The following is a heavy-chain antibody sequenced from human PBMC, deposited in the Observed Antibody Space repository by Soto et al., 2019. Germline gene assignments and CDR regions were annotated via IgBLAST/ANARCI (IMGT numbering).Heavy chain of an antibody. J-gene: IGHJ6*03. V-gene: IGHV3-30*03. CDR3: ERVYYDFWSGYFDPGYYYYYYMDV. Sequence: GGSLRLSCAASGFTFSSYGMHWVRQAPGKGLEWVAVISYDGSNKYYADSAKGRFTISRDNSKNTLYLQMNSLRAEDTAVYYCERVYYDFWSGYFDPGYYYYYYMDVWGKGTTVTVSS. D-gene: IGHD3-3*01. CDR2: ISYDGSNK. CDR1: GFTFSSYG.